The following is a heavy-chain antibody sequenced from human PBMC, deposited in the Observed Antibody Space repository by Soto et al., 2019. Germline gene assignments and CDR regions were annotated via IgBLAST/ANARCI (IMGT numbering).Heavy chain of an antibody. D-gene: IGHD3-10*01. Sequence: PGGSLRLSCAASGFTFSSYDMHSVRQATGKGLEWVSAIGTAGDTYYPGSVKGRFTISRENAKNSLYLQMNSLRAGDTAVYYCARDRRITMVRGVIRYYYYGMDVWGQGTTVTVSS. CDR1: GFTFSSYD. CDR3: ARDRRITMVRGVIRYYYYGMDV. J-gene: IGHJ6*02. V-gene: IGHV3-13*01. CDR2: IGTAGDT.